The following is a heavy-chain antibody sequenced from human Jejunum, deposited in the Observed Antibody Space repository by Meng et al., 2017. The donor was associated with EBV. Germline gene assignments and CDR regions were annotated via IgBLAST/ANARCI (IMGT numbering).Heavy chain of an antibody. D-gene: IGHD3-10*01. J-gene: IGHJ4*02. V-gene: IGHV3-21*01. Sequence: VQLVESGGGLVMPGGSLRFSCAAAGFTFSSYSMNWVRQAPVKGLEWVSSISSSSSYISYADSVKGRFTISRDNAKNSLYLQMNSLRAEDTAVYYCARDDYGSGSYYDYWGQGTLVTVYS. CDR3: ARDDYGSGSYYDY. CDR2: ISSSSSYI. CDR1: GFTFSSYS.